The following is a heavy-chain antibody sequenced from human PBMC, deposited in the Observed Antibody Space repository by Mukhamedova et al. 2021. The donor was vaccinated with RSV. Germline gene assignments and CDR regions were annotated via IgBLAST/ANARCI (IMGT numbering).Heavy chain of an antibody. J-gene: IGHJ3*02. V-gene: IGHV1-2*02. CDR3: ARDVLDPTGGHDAFDI. D-gene: IGHD2-2*02. Sequence: WGGWINPNSGGTNYAQKFQGRVTMTRDTSISTAYMELSRLRSDDTAVYYCARDVLDPTGGHDAFDIWGQGTMVTVSS. CDR2: INPNSGGT.